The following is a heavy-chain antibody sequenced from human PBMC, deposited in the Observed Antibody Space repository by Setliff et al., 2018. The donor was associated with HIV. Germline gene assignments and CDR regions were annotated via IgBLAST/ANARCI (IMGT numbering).Heavy chain of an antibody. CDR3: ARDVEHMMDV. CDR2: ISTYSDET. CDR1: GYTFTAYG. Sequence: ASVKVSCKPSGYTFTAYGLSWVRQAPGQGLEWMGWISTYSDETSYAQRLQGRVTMTTDTSTSTAYMELRRLTFDDTAVYYCARDVEHMMDVWGQGTTDTVSS. V-gene: IGHV1-18*01. J-gene: IGHJ6*02.